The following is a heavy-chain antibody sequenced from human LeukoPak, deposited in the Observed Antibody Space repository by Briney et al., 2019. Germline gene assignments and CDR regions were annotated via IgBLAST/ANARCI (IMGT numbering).Heavy chain of an antibody. Sequence: GGSLRLSCAAAGFTFSKFAMHWVRQAPGKGLEWVSFISSSSSYIYYTDSVKGRFTISRDNAKNSLYLQLNSLRAEDTALYYCARGEWSSSPFDYWGQGTLVTVSS. J-gene: IGHJ4*02. CDR2: ISSSSSYI. D-gene: IGHD6-6*01. V-gene: IGHV3-21*01. CDR1: GFTFSKFA. CDR3: ARGEWSSSPFDY.